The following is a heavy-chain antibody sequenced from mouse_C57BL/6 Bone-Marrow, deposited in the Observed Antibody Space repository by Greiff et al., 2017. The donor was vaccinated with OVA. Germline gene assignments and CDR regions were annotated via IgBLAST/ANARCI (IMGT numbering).Heavy chain of an antibody. CDR1: GYTFTSYW. J-gene: IGHJ3*01. D-gene: IGHD1-1*01. Sequence: QVQLQQPGAELVMPGASVKLSCKASGYTFTSYWMHWVKQRPGQGLAWIGEIDPSDSYTNYNQKFKGKSTLTVDKSSSTAYMQLSSLTSEDSAVYYCAREGYYYGSSYGFAYWGQGTLVTVSA. CDR3: AREGYYYGSSYGFAY. V-gene: IGHV1-69*01. CDR2: IDPSDSYT.